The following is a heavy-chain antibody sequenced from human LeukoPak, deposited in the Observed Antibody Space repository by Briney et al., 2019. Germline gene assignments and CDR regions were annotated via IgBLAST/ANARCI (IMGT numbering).Heavy chain of an antibody. D-gene: IGHD2-15*01. CDR1: GFTFSSYW. CDR3: ARIYCSGGSCFDY. Sequence: PGGSLRLSCAASGFTFSSYWMSWVRQAPGKGLKWVANIKQDGSEKYYVDSVKGRFTISRDNAKNSLYLQMNSLRAEDTAVYYCARIYCSGGSCFDYWGQGTLVTVSS. J-gene: IGHJ4*02. V-gene: IGHV3-7*01. CDR2: IKQDGSEK.